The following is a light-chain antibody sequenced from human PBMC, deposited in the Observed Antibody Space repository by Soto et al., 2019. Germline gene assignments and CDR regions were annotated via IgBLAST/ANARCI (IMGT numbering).Light chain of an antibody. Sequence: QPVLTQPASVSGSPGQSITISCTGTSSDVGGYNYVSWYQQHPGKAPKLMIYDVSDRPSGVSNRFSGSRSGNTASLTISGLQAEDEADYYCSSYTSSHTVFGGGTKLTVL. CDR3: SSYTSSHTV. CDR2: DVS. V-gene: IGLV2-14*01. J-gene: IGLJ2*01. CDR1: SSDVGGYNY.